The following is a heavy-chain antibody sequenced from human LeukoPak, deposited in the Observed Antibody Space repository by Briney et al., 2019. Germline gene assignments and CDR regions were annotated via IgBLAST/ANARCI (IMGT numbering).Heavy chain of an antibody. CDR1: GYTFTGYY. Sequence: RASVKVSCKASGYTFTGYYMHWVRQAPGQGLEWMGWINPNSDGTNYAQKSQGRVTMTRDTSISTAYMELSRLRSDDTAVYYCARTPLYCSSTSCYYSWFDPWGQGTLVTVSS. J-gene: IGHJ5*02. V-gene: IGHV1-2*02. CDR2: INPNSDGT. CDR3: ARTPLYCSSTSCYYSWFDP. D-gene: IGHD2-2*01.